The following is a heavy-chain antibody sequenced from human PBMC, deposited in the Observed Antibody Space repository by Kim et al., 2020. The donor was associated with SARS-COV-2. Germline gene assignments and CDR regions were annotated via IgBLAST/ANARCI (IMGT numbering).Heavy chain of an antibody. Sequence: ASVKVSCKASGYTFTSYAMHWVRQAPGQRLEWMGWINAGNGNTKYSQKFQGRVTITRDTSASTAYMELSSLRSEDTAVYYCAREGRLWSYFDYWGQGTLVTVSS. CDR1: GYTFTSYA. CDR2: INAGNGNT. J-gene: IGHJ4*02. CDR3: AREGRLWSYFDY. D-gene: IGHD5-18*01. V-gene: IGHV1-3*01.